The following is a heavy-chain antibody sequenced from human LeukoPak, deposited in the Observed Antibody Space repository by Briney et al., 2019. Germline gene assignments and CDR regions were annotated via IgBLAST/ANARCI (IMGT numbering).Heavy chain of an antibody. CDR3: ARDLLGYSYDAYYCDF. J-gene: IGHJ4*02. V-gene: IGHV3-33*08. CDR1: GFTFSSHG. D-gene: IGHD5-18*01. Sequence: GGPLRLSCAASGFTFSSHGMHWVRQAPGKGLEWVAVIWYDGSKKYLADSVKGRFPISRDNSKNTLYLQMNSLRAEDTAVYYCARDLLGYSYDAYYCDFWGQGTLVTVSS. CDR2: IWYDGSKK.